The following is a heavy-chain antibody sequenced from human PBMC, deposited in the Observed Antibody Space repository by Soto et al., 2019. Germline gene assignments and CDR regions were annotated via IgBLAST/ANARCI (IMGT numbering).Heavy chain of an antibody. Sequence: SETLSLTCAVYGGSFSGYYWSWIRQPPGKGLEWIGEINHSGSTNYNPSLKSRVTISVDTSKNQFSLKLSSVTAADTAVYYCARLLSWFGPWGDLTLFTTSS. D-gene: IGHD2-8*01. CDR3: ARLLSWFGP. J-gene: IGHJ5*02. CDR2: INHSGST. V-gene: IGHV4-34*01. CDR1: GGSFSGYY.